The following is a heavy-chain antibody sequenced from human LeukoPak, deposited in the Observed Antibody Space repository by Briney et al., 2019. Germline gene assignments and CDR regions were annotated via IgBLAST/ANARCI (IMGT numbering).Heavy chain of an antibody. Sequence: SETLSLTCTVSGGSISSGDYYWSWIRQPPEKGLEWIGYIYYRGSTFYNPSLRSRVTISVDTSKNQFSLKLSAVTAADTAVYYCAIFRRGVLYLPSGFDPWGQGTLDTVSS. V-gene: IGHV4-30-4*01. D-gene: IGHD3-10*01. CDR2: IYYRGST. CDR3: AIFRRGVLYLPSGFDP. CDR1: GGSISSGDYY. J-gene: IGHJ5*02.